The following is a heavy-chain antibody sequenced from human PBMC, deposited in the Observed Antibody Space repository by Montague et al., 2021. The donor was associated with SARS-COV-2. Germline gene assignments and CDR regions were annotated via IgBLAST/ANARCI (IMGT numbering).Heavy chain of an antibody. D-gene: IGHD6-13*01. V-gene: IGHV4-39*07. CDR1: GGSISSSSYY. CDR3: ARVGRRQLVRISGMDF. J-gene: IGHJ6*02. CDR2: IYYSGST. Sequence: SETLSLTCTVSGGSISSSSYYWGWIRQPPGKGLEWIGSIYYSGSTYYNPSLKSRVTISVDTSKNQFSLKLSSVTAADTAVYYCARVGRRQLVRISGMDFWGQGTTVTVPS.